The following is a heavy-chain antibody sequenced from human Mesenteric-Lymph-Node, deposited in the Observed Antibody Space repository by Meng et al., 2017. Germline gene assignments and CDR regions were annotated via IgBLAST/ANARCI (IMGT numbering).Heavy chain of an antibody. J-gene: IGHJ6*02. CDR3: ARDGNYYDSSGYGMDV. Sequence: GESLKISCAASGFTFSDYFMSWIRQAPGKGLEWVSYISSSGTTIYYADSVKGRFSFSRDNAQNSLFLQMNSLRAEDTAVYYCARDGNYYDSSGYGMDVWGQGTTVTVSS. CDR2: ISSSGTTI. V-gene: IGHV3-11*04. CDR1: GFTFSDYF. D-gene: IGHD3-22*01.